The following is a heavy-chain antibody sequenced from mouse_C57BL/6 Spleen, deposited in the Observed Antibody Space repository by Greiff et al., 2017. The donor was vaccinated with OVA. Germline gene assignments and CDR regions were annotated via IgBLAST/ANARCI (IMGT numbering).Heavy chain of an antibody. CDR3: TRFYDYDDGSWFAY. V-gene: IGHV1-5*01. J-gene: IGHJ3*01. CDR2: IYPGTSDT. D-gene: IGHD2-4*01. CDR1: GYTFTSYW. Sequence: EVQLQESGTVLARPGASVKMSCKTSGYTFTSYWMHWVKQRPGQGLEWIGAIYPGTSDTSYNQKFKGKAKLTAVTSASTAYMELSSLTNEDSAVYYCTRFYDYDDGSWFAYWGQGTLVTVSA.